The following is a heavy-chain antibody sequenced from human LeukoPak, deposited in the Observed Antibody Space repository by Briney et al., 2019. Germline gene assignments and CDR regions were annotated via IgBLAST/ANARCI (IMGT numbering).Heavy chain of an antibody. D-gene: IGHD4-17*01. V-gene: IGHV3-21*01. J-gene: IGHJ4*02. CDR3: ARLSYGDSGAFDY. Sequence: PGGSLRLSCAASGFIFSSYTMNWVRQAPGKGLEWVSSISRRSSYIYYADSVKGRFTISRDNAKNSLYLQMSSLRAEDTAVYYCARLSYGDSGAFDYWGQGTLATVSS. CDR2: ISRRSSYI. CDR1: GFIFSSYT.